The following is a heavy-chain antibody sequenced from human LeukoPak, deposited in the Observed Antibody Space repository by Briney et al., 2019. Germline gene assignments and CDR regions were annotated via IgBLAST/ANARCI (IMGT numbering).Heavy chain of an antibody. CDR1: GGSISRYY. CDR2: IYYCGST. J-gene: IGHJ5*02. CDR3: ARVGSWYLDWFDP. V-gene: IGHV4-59*01. D-gene: IGHD6-13*01. Sequence: SETLSLTCTVSGGSISRYYWSWIRQPPGKGLEWIGYIYYCGSTNYNPSLKSRVTISVDTSTNQFSLKLTSVTAADTAVYYCARVGSWYLDWFDPWGQGTLVTVSS.